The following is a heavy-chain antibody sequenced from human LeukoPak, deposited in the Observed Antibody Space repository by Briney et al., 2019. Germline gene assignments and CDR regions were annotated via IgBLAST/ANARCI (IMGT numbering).Heavy chain of an antibody. CDR2: ISGSGGST. D-gene: IGHD6-6*01. J-gene: IGHJ4*02. CDR1: GFTFSSYA. V-gene: IGHV3-23*01. Sequence: GGSVRLSCAASGFTFSSYAMSWVRQAPGKGREGVSAISGSGGSTYYADSVKGRFTISRDNYKNTLYLQMTSLRAEDPAVYYCAKDTGSSSPKFDYWGQGTLVTVSS. CDR3: AKDTGSSSPKFDY.